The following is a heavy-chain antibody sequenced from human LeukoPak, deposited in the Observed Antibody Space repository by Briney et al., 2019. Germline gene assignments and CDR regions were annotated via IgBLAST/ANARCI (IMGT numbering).Heavy chain of an antibody. J-gene: IGHJ4*02. Sequence: ASVKVSCKASGGTFSRRSATWVRQAPGQGLEWMGGIILTFGTPNYAQQFQDRVTITTEESRTTVYMELRSLRSEDTAVYYCAREVEGHFDYWGQGTLVTVSS. CDR3: AREVEGHFDY. CDR2: IILTFGTP. V-gene: IGHV1-69*05. CDR1: GGTFSRRS.